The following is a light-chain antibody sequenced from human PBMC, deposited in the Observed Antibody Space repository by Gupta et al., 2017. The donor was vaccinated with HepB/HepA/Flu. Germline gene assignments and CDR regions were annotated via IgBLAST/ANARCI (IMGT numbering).Light chain of an antibody. J-gene: IGKJ5*01. V-gene: IGKV1-39*01. Sequence: DIQMTQSPSSLSASVGDRVTITCRASQSISNYLNWFQQKPGRAPNLLIYLASTLQSGVPSRFSGSGSGTDFTLTISSRQPEDFATYYCQQSDITPITFGQGTQMEIK. CDR3: QQSDITPIT. CDR2: LAS. CDR1: QSISNY.